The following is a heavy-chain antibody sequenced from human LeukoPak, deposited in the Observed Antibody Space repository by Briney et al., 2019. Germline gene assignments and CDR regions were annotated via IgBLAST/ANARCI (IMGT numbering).Heavy chain of an antibody. CDR2: IYHTGST. Sequence: SETLSLTCTVSGGSISSSSYYWGWIRQPPGKGLEWIGTIYHTGSTYYNPSLKSRVTISVDTSKNQFSLKVSSVTAADTAVYYCARPGSGNYYAYWGQGTLVTVSS. CDR3: ARPGSGNYYAY. V-gene: IGHV4-39*07. J-gene: IGHJ4*02. CDR1: GGSISSSSYY. D-gene: IGHD3-10*01.